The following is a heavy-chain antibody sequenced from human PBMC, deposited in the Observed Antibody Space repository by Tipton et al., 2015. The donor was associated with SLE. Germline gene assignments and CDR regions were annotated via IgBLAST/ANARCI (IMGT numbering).Heavy chain of an antibody. D-gene: IGHD4-17*01. Sequence: TLSLTCTVYGGSFSDYNWNWIRQPPGKVLEWIGEINPSGNPNYNPSLKSRVTISVDTSKTQFSLHLSSVTAADTAVYYCAGDYGDSKFDYWGQGMLVTVSS. CDR1: GGSFSDYN. J-gene: IGHJ4*02. CDR2: INPSGNP. V-gene: IGHV4-34*01. CDR3: AGDYGDSKFDY.